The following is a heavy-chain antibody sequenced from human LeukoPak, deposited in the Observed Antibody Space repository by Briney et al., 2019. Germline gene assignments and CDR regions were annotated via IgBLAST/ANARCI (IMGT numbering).Heavy chain of an antibody. Sequence: SEILSLTCAVYGGSFSGYYWSWIRQPPGKGLEWIGYIYYSGSTNYNPSLKSRVTISVDTSKNQFSLKLSSVTAADTAVYYCARVSRDGYNLDYWGQGTLVTVSS. D-gene: IGHD5-24*01. J-gene: IGHJ4*02. CDR1: GGSFSGYY. CDR3: ARVSRDGYNLDY. CDR2: IYYSGST. V-gene: IGHV4-59*08.